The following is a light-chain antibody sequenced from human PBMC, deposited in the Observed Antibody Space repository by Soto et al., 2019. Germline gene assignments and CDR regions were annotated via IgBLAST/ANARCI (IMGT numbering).Light chain of an antibody. V-gene: IGKV3-15*01. CDR2: DAS. CDR3: QQYNNWPRT. J-gene: IGKJ1*01. CDR1: QSVSSN. Sequence: PGTLSVSPGERATLSCRASQSVSSNLAWYQQKPGQAPRLLVYDASTRATGISARFSGSGSGTEFTLTISSLQSEDSALYYCQQYNNWPRTFGQGTKVDI.